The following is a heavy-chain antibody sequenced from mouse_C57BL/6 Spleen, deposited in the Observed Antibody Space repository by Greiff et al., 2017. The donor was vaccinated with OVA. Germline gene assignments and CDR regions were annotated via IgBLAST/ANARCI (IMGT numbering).Heavy chain of an antibody. CDR1: GFSLSTSGMG. CDR2: IYWDDDK. CDR3: TSSYDYYFDY. D-gene: IGHD2-4*01. V-gene: IGHV8-12*01. J-gene: IGHJ2*01. Sequence: LKESGPGILQSSQTLSLTCSFSGFSLSTSGMGVSWLRQPSGRGLEWLVHIYWDDDKRYNPSLKSRLTISKDTSRNQVFLKITSVDTEDTATYCCTSSYDYYFDYWGQGTTLTVSS.